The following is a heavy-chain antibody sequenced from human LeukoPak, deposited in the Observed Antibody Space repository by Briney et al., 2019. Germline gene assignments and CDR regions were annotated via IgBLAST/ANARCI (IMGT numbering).Heavy chain of an antibody. CDR3: ASQAYSSGWADDY. CDR2: IYYSGST. J-gene: IGHJ4*02. D-gene: IGHD6-19*01. V-gene: IGHV4-30-4*01. Sequence: SETLSLTCTVSGGSISSGDYYWSWIRQPPGKGLEWIGYIYYSGSTYYNPSLKSRVTISVDTSKNQFSLKLSSVTAADTAVYYCASQAYSSGWADDYWGQGTLVTVSS. CDR1: GGSISSGDYY.